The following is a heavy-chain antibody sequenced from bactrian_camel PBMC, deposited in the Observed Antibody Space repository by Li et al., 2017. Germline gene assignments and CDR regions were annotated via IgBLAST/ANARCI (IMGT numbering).Heavy chain of an antibody. D-gene: IGHD7*01. CDR2: IDSDDGM. J-gene: IGHJ4*01. V-gene: IGHV3S9*01. Sequence: HVQLVESGGGSVQTGGSLRLSCATSLNPDSRYCLGWIRQVPGKEREGVASIDSDDGMRYADSVTGRFTISKDNAKNTVYLRMNSLRPEDSAMYYCAADSLRYRSLGAVNWHFAANYEYWGQGTQVTVS. CDR1: LNPDSRYC. CDR3: AADSLRYRSLGAVNWHFAANYEY.